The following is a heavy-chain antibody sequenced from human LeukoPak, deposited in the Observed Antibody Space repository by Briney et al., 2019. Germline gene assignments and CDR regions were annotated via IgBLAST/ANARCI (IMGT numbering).Heavy chain of an antibody. V-gene: IGHV1-69*05. Sequence: GASVKVSCKASGRTFSSYATSWVRQAPGQGIDWMGGIIPIFGTATYAQKLQAKVPITTNETTTTAYTELSSLRSEDTAVYYCATEKTGYSSSSFDYYYYYMDVSGKGTTVTVSS. J-gene: IGHJ6*03. CDR2: IIPIFGTA. CDR3: ATEKTGYSSSSFDYYYYYMDV. CDR1: GRTFSSYA. D-gene: IGHD6-6*01.